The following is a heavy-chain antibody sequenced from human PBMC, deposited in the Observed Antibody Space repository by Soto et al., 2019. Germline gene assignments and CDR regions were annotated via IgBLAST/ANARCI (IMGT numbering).Heavy chain of an antibody. V-gene: IGHV3-48*01. Sequence: GLMRHWCAALGVTFRGYSVHWISQAPGKGLEWVSYISSSSSTIYYADSVKGRFTISRDNAKNSLYLQMNSLRAEDTAVYYCARDYSSYGPFDYWGQGTLVTVSS. D-gene: IGHD5-18*01. CDR3: ARDYSSYGPFDY. CDR2: ISSSSSTI. CDR1: GVTFRGYS. J-gene: IGHJ4*02.